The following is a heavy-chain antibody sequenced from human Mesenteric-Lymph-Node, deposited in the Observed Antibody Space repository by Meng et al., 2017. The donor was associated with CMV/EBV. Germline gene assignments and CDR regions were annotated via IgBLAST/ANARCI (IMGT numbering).Heavy chain of an antibody. D-gene: IGHD1-20*01. CDR2: ISVSGGTT. Sequence: GGSLRLSCAASGITFSSYAMSWVRQAPGKGLEWVSAISVSGGTTYYADSVKGRFTISRDNSRNTLYLQMNSLRAEDTAVYYCAKDAPPNWNEYYFDYWGQGTLVTSPQ. CDR3: AKDAPPNWNEYYFDY. V-gene: IGHV3-23*01. CDR1: GITFSSYA. J-gene: IGHJ4*02.